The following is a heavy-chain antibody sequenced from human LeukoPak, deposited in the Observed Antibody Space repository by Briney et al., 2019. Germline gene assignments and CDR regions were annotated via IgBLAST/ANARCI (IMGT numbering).Heavy chain of an antibody. CDR2: ISSSSSYI. CDR3: ARDGDIVVVRPIDY. Sequence: GGSLRLSCAASGFTLSSYSMNWVRQAPGKWLEWVSSISSSSSYIYYADSVKGRFTISRDNAKNSLYLQMNSLRAEDTAVYYCARDGDIVVVRPIDYWGQGALVTVSS. V-gene: IGHV3-21*01. CDR1: GFTLSSYS. J-gene: IGHJ4*02. D-gene: IGHD2-2*01.